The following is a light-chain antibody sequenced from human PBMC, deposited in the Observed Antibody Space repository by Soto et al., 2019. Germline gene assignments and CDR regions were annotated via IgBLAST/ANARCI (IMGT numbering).Light chain of an antibody. J-gene: IGLJ1*01. CDR1: SSDVGRHNY. V-gene: IGLV2-8*01. Sequence: QSVLTQPPSASGSPGQSVTISCTGTSSDVGRHNYVSWYQQHPGKAPKLMIYEVSERPSGVPDRFSGSKSGNTASLTVSGLQAEDEADYYCSSYAGSHIRVFGTGTKVTVL. CDR3: SSYAGSHIRV. CDR2: EVS.